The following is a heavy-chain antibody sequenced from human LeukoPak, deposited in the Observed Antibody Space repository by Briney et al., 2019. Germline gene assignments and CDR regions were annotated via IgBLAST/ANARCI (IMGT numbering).Heavy chain of an antibody. CDR1: GGSISSSSYY. V-gene: IGHV4-39*07. D-gene: IGHD2-2*01. J-gene: IGHJ4*02. CDR3: TRDGWYQLPMGLFDY. CDR2: IYYSGST. Sequence: PSETLSLTCTVSGGSISSSSYYWGWIRQPPGKGLEWIGSIYYSGSTYYNPSLKSRVTISVDTSKNQFSLKLSSVTAADTAVYYCTRDGWYQLPMGLFDYWGQGTLVTVSS.